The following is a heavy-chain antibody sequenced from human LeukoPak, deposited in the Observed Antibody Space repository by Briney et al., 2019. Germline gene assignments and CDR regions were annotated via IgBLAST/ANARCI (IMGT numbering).Heavy chain of an antibody. J-gene: IGHJ5*02. CDR2: ISSCGSP. V-gene: IGHV3-23*01. Sequence: GSLRTSCSASGFTSSNNSNGLGRPASGEGLEWVSAISSCGSPYYADSVKGRFTISRDNSKNTLYLQMNSLRAEDTAVYYCVKRELYIVATTWGQGTLVTVSS. D-gene: IGHD5-12*01. CDR1: GFTSSNNS. CDR3: VKRELYIVATT.